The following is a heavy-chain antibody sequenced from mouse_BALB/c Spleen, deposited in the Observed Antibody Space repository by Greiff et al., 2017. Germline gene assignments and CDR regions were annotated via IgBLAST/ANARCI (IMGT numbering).Heavy chain of an antibody. V-gene: IGHV7-3*02. D-gene: IGHD1-1*01. CDR2: IRNKANGYTT. J-gene: IGHJ4*01. Sequence: EVKLMESGGGLVQPGGSLRLSCATSGFTFTDHYMSWVRQPPGKALEWLGFIRNKANGYTTEYSASVKGRFTISRDNSQSILYLQMNTLRAEDSATFYCARENYGSSYAMDYWGQGTSVTVSS. CDR1: GFTFTDHY. CDR3: ARENYGSSYAMDY.